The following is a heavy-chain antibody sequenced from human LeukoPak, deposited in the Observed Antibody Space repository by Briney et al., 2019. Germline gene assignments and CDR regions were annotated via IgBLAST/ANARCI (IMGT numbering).Heavy chain of an antibody. V-gene: IGHV3-23*01. CDR3: ARESIGIFGVVRDSYYFDY. D-gene: IGHD3-3*01. Sequence: GGSLRLSCAASGFTFSSYAMSWVRQAPGKGLEWVSAISGSGGSTYYADSVKGRFTISRDNSKNTLYLQMNSLRAEDTALYYCARESIGIFGVVRDSYYFDYWGQGTLVTVSS. CDR2: ISGSGGST. CDR1: GFTFSSYA. J-gene: IGHJ4*02.